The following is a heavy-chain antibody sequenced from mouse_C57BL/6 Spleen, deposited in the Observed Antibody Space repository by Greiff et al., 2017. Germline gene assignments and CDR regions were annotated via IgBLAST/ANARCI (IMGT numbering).Heavy chain of an antibody. D-gene: IGHD1-1*01. CDR1: GYTFTDHT. CDR3: ARLGGYTNYYGSFWFAY. V-gene: IGHV1-78*01. J-gene: IGHJ3*01. Sequence: QVQLQQSDAELVKPGASVKISCKVSGYTFTDHTIHWMKQRPEQGLEWIGYIYPRDGSTKYNEKFKGKATLTADKSSSTAYMQLNSLTSEDSAVYFCARLGGYTNYYGSFWFAYWGQGTLVTVSA. CDR2: IYPRDGST.